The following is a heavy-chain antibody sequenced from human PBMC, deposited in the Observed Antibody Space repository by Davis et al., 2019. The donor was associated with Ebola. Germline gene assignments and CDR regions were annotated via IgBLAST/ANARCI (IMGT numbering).Heavy chain of an antibody. CDR3: ARDTDSGSSQYYHHYYGVDV. CDR1: GFTFSSHA. Sequence: GESLKISCAAPGFTFSSHAMYWVRQAPGKGLEWVALISYDGSMKYYADSVKGRFTISRDNSKDTLYLQVNSLTPEDTAVFYCARDTDSGSSQYYHHYYGVDVWGQGTTVTVSS. CDR2: ISYDGSMK. D-gene: IGHD3-10*01. V-gene: IGHV3-30*04. J-gene: IGHJ6*02.